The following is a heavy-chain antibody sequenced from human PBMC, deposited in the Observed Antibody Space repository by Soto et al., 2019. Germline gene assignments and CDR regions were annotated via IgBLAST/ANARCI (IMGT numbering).Heavy chain of an antibody. J-gene: IGHJ4*02. D-gene: IGHD6-13*01. CDR1: GYTFTSYD. V-gene: IGHV1-8*01. CDR3: ARVLGTAAVGSAY. Sequence: QVQLVQSGSEVKKPGASVKVSCETSGYTFTSYDINWVRQATGQGLEWMGWMNRNSGNTGYAQNFQGRVTITRNTSINTAYMELFSLRSEDTAVYYGARVLGTAAVGSAYWGQGTLVTVAS. CDR2: MNRNSGNT.